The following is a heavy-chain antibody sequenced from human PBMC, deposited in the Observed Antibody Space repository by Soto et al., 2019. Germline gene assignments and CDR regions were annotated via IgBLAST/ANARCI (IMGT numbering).Heavy chain of an antibody. CDR1: VCSTSSFGYS. Sequence: SETLSCTCAVSVCSTSSFGYSWNWIRQPPGRGLEWIVYIFHTGNTYYDPSLRRRVTISIDRSKSQFSLKLISVTAADTAVYFCAGGTLFGGTWRFDPWGQGTQVTVSS. D-gene: IGHD3-3*01. CDR2: IFHTGNT. CDR3: AGGTLFGGTWRFDP. V-gene: IGHV4-30-2*01. J-gene: IGHJ5*02.